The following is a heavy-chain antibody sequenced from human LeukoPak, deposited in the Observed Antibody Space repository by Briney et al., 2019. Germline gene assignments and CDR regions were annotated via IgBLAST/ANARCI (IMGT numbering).Heavy chain of an antibody. CDR2: ISSNGGST. CDR1: GFTFSSYW. D-gene: IGHD3-9*01. J-gene: IGHJ4*02. Sequence: GGSLRLSCVASGFTFSSYWMHWVRQAPGKGLEYVSVISSNGGSTYYADSVKGRFTISRDNSKNTLYLQMSSLRAEDTAVYYCVKGHYDILTGLLGGFFDYWGQGTLVTVSS. V-gene: IGHV3-64D*06. CDR3: VKGHYDILTGLLGGFFDY.